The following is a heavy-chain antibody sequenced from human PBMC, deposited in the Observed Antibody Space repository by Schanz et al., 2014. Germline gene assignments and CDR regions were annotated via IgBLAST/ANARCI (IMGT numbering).Heavy chain of an antibody. V-gene: IGHV3-74*01. D-gene: IGHD3-10*01. Sequence: VQLVESGGGLVQPGGSLRLSCAASGFTFSSYWMLWVRQAPGKGLVWVSRVNSDGSTTTYADSVKGRFTISRDNAKNTLYLQMDSLRAEDTAVYYCARGRGSTYYIDYWGQGALVTGSS. CDR2: VNSDGSTT. CDR3: ARGRGSTYYIDY. J-gene: IGHJ4*02. CDR1: GFTFSSYW.